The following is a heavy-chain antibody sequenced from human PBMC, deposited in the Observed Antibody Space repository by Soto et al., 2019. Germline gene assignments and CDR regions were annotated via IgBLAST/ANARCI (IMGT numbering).Heavy chain of an antibody. CDR3: AREWGYCSSTSCYEGNYYYYGMDV. Sequence: SETLSLTCTVSGGSISSGGYYWSWVRQPPGKGLEWIGEIYHSGSTNYNPSLKSRVTISVDKSKNQFSLKLSSVTAADTAVYYCAREWGYCSSTSCYEGNYYYYGMDVWGQGTTVTVSS. J-gene: IGHJ6*02. V-gene: IGHV4-39*07. D-gene: IGHD2-2*01. CDR2: IYHSGST. CDR1: GGSISSGGYY.